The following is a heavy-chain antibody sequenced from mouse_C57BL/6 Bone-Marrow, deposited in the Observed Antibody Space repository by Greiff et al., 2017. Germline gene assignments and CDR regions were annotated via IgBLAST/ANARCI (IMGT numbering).Heavy chain of an antibody. D-gene: IGHD1-1*01. CDR3: VRGDYYGSFYLYFDV. CDR1: GFTFNTYA. Sequence: EVKLVESGGGLVQPTGSLKLSCAASGFTFNTYAMHWVRQAPGKGLEWVARIRSKSSNYAQYYADSLKDRFTISRDDSQSMLYLQMNNLKTEDPAMYYCVRGDYYGSFYLYFDVWGTGTTVTVSS. CDR2: IRSKSSNYAQ. J-gene: IGHJ1*03. V-gene: IGHV10-3*01.